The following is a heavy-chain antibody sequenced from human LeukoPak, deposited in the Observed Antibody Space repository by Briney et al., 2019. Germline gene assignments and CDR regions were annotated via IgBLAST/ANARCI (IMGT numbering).Heavy chain of an antibody. J-gene: IGHJ5*02. CDR3: ARQRDMRTWFDP. Sequence: GESLKISCKGSGCTFTTYWIGWVRQMPGKGLEWMGIIYPGDSDTRYSPSFQGQVTVSADKSISTAYLQWSSLKASDTAMYYCARQRDMRTWFDPWGQGTLVTVSS. D-gene: IGHD2-15*01. CDR1: GCTFTTYW. CDR2: IYPGDSDT. V-gene: IGHV5-51*01.